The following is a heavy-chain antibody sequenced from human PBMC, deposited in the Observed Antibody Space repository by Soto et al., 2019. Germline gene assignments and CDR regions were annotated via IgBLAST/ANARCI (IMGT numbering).Heavy chain of an antibody. CDR2: INPADSDT. CDR3: ARREPYTRNYMEAFDI. D-gene: IGHD1-7*01. CDR1: GYSFANYW. Sequence: GESLKISCEGSGYSFANYWIGWVRQVPGKALEWMGIINPADSDTRNNPSFQGQVTISADKSISTAYLQWSSLKASDTAMYYCARREPYTRNYMEAFDIWGQGTMVTVSS. V-gene: IGHV5-51*01. J-gene: IGHJ3*02.